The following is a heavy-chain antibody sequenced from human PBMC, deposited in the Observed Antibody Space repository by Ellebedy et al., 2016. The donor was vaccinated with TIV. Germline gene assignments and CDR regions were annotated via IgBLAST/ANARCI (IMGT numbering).Heavy chain of an antibody. CDR2: ISSSSSYT. D-gene: IGHD1-14*01. J-gene: IGHJ6*03. Sequence: GGSLRLSXAASGFTFSDYYMSWIRQAPGKGLEWVSYISSSSSYTNYADSVKGRFTISRDNSKNTLYLQMNSLRAEDTAVYYCASNRDSHYYMDVWGKGTTVTVSS. CDR1: GFTFSDYY. V-gene: IGHV3-11*03. CDR3: ASNRDSHYYMDV.